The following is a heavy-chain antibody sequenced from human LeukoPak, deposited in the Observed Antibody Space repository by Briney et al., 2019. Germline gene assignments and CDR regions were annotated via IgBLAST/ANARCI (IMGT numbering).Heavy chain of an antibody. CDR3: AREGDGYNSPIDY. Sequence: SGGSLRLSCAASGFTLSTYSLNWVRQAPGKGLEWVSSISSSSLYIYYADSVKGRFTISRDNAKNSLFLQMNSLRAEDTAVYYCAREGDGYNSPIDYWGQGTLVTVSS. CDR1: GFTLSTYS. CDR2: ISSSSLYI. J-gene: IGHJ4*02. D-gene: IGHD5-24*01. V-gene: IGHV3-21*01.